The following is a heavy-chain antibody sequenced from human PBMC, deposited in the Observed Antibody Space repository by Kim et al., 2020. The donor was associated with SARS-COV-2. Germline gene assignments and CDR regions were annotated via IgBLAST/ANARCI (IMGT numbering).Heavy chain of an antibody. J-gene: IGHJ6*02. CDR1: GYTFTSYG. V-gene: IGHV1-18*01. CDR2: ISAYNGNT. Sequence: ASVKVSCKASGYTFTSYGISWVRQAPGQGLEWMGWISAYNGNTNYAQKLQGRVTMTTDTSTSTAYMELRSLRSDDTAVYYCARDRIITMLVVVMGGMDVWGQGTTVTVSS. CDR3: ARDRIITMLVVVMGGMDV. D-gene: IGHD3-22*01.